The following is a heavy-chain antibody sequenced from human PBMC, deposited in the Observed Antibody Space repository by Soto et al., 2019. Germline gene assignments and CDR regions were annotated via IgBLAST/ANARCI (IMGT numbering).Heavy chain of an antibody. J-gene: IGHJ4*02. CDR3: AREVTGTTCGFDY. CDR2: IIPILGIA. Sequence: SVKVSCKASGGTFSSYTISWVRQAPGQGLEWMGRIIPILGIANYAQKFQGRVTITADKSTSTAYMELSSLRSEDTAVYYCAREVTGTTCGFDYWGQGTLVTV. D-gene: IGHD1-7*01. CDR1: GGTFSSYT. V-gene: IGHV1-69*04.